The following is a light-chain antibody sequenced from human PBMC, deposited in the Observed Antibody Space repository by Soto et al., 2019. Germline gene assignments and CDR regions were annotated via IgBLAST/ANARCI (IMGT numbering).Light chain of an antibody. V-gene: IGLV2-14*01. CDR2: EVT. J-gene: IGLJ1*01. Sequence: QSALTQPASVSGSPGQSITISCTGTSSDVGGYNYVAWYQQYPGKAPKVMIYEVTNRPSGVSNRFSGSKSGNTASLIISGLQAEDEADYYCSSYTRTGAYVFGTGTKVTVL. CDR1: SSDVGGYNY. CDR3: SSYTRTGAYV.